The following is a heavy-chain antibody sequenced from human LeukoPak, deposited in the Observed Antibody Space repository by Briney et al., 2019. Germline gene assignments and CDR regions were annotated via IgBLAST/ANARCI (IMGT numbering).Heavy chain of an antibody. V-gene: IGHV4-34*01. Sequence: PSETLSLTCAVYGGSFSGYYWSWIRQPPGKGLEWIGEINHSGSTNYNPSLKSRVTISVDKSKNQFSLKLSSVTAADTAVYYCARDQGYDSALDYWGQGTLVTVSS. J-gene: IGHJ4*02. CDR1: GGSFSGYY. CDR2: INHSGST. D-gene: IGHD3-22*01. CDR3: ARDQGYDSALDY.